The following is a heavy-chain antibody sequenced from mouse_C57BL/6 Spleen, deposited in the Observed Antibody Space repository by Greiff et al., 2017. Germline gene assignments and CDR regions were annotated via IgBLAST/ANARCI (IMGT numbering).Heavy chain of an antibody. CDR2: INYDGSST. D-gene: IGHD1-1*01. V-gene: IGHV5-16*01. Sequence: EVKLMESEGGLVQPGSSMKLSCTASGFTFSDYYMAWVRQVPEKGLEWVANINYDGSSTYYLDSLKSRFIISRDNAKNILYLQMSSLKSEDTATDYCARGHCGSSYAMDYWGQGTSVTVSS. CDR1: GFTFSDYY. J-gene: IGHJ4*01. CDR3: ARGHCGSSYAMDY.